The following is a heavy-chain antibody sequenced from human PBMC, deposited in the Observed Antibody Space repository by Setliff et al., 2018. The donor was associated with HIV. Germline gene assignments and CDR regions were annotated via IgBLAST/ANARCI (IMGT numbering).Heavy chain of an antibody. CDR2: INPSGGST. V-gene: IGHV1-46*01. CDR1: GYTFTSYY. J-gene: IGHJ4*02. D-gene: IGHD3-10*01. Sequence: GASVKVSCKASGYTFTSYYIHWVRQAPGQGLEWMGRINPSGGSTSYAQKFQGRFTVSRDNAKNSLSLQMNSLRVEDTAVYYCADPPSGYWGQGTLVTVSS. CDR3: ADPPSGY.